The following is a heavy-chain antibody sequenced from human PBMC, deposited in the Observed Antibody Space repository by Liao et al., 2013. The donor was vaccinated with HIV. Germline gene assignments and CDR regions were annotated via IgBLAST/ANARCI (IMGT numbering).Heavy chain of an antibody. CDR1: GGSVSSSSYY. J-gene: IGHJ4*02. Sequence: QLQLQESGPGLVTPSETLSLSCTVSGGSVSSSSYYWGWVRQPPGKGLEWIGTLYYSGNTYCNPSLKSRVTMSVDTSKNQFSLNLSSVTAADTATYFCARAGYDSWSGYHFDFWGQGTLVTVSS. CDR2: LYYSGNT. D-gene: IGHD3-3*01. CDR3: ARAGYDSWSGYHFDF. V-gene: IGHV4-39*07.